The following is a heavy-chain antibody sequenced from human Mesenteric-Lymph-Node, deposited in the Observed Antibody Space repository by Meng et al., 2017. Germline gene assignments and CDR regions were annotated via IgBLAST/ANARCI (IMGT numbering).Heavy chain of an antibody. V-gene: IGHV3-21*01. CDR3: ARNDAATTMTLDY. CDR1: GFIFSRYS. CDR2: ISSGGYYK. D-gene: IGHD4-17*01. Sequence: ELQLAESGGGLVKPGGSLRLSCAASGFIFSRYSLNWVRQAPGKGLEWVSSISSGGYYKYYADSVQGRFTISRDNSKNTLYLQMNSLRPEDTAVYYCARNDAATTMTLDYWGEGTLVTVSS. J-gene: IGHJ4*02.